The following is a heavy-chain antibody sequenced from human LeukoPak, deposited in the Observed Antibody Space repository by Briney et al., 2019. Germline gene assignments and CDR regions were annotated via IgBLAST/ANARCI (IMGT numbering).Heavy chain of an antibody. J-gene: IGHJ4*02. V-gene: IGHV4-34*01. CDR1: GGSFSGYY. Sequence: SETLSLTCAVYGGSFSGYYWSWIRQPPGKGLEWIGEINHSGSTNYNPSLKSRVTISVDTSKNQFSLQLNSVTPEDTAVYYCAREGYIATAGIALHYWGQGTLVTVSS. CDR2: INHSGST. D-gene: IGHD6-13*01. CDR3: AREGYIATAGIALHY.